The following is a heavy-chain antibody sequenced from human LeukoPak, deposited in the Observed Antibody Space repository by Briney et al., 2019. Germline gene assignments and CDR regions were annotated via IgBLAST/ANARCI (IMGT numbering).Heavy chain of an antibody. CDR2: ISSSSSYI. V-gene: IGHV3-21*01. CDR1: GFTFSSYA. D-gene: IGHD2-21*02. Sequence: GGSLRLSCAASGFTFSSYAMSWVRQAPGKGLEWVSSISSSSSYIYYADSVKGRFTISRDNAKNSLYLQMNGLRAEDTAVYYCASLWIQTVTHLNTFDYWGQGTLVTVSS. CDR3: ASLWIQTVTHLNTFDY. J-gene: IGHJ4*02.